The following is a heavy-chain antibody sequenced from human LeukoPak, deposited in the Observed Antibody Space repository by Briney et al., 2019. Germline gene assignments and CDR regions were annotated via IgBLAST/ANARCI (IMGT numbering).Heavy chain of an antibody. Sequence: ASVKVSCKASGYTFTGYYMHWVRQAPGQGLEWMGWINPNSGGTNYAQKFQGRVTMTRDTSISTAYMELSRLRSDDTAVYYCARREYYGSGESYNWFDPWGQGTLVTVSS. CDR1: GYTFTGYY. CDR3: ARREYYGSGESYNWFDP. D-gene: IGHD3-10*01. J-gene: IGHJ5*02. V-gene: IGHV1-2*02. CDR2: INPNSGGT.